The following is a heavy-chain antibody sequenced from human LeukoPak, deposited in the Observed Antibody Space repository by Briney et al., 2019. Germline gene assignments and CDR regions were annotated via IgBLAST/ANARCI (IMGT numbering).Heavy chain of an antibody. Sequence: GGSLRLSCAASGFTFSTFAMIWVRQAPGKGLEWVSVIYSGGSTYYADSVKGRFTISRDNSKNTLYLQMNSLRAEDTAGYYCARVITMVRGVPEPHFDYWGQGTLVTVSS. CDR2: IYSGGST. J-gene: IGHJ4*02. V-gene: IGHV3-66*01. D-gene: IGHD3-10*01. CDR3: ARVITMVRGVPEPHFDY. CDR1: GFTFSTFA.